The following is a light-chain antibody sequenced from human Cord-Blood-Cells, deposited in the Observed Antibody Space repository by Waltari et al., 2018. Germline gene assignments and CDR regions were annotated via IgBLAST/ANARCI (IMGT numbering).Light chain of an antibody. CDR1: RSVSSSY. CDR2: GAS. CDR3: QQYGSLPIT. J-gene: IGKJ5*01. V-gene: IGKV3-20*01. Sequence: EIVLTQSPGTLSLSPGERATLSCRASRSVSSSYLAWYQQKPGQAPRLLIYGASSRATGIPDRFSGSGSGTDFTLTISRLEPEDCAVYYCQQYGSLPITFGQGTRLEIQ.